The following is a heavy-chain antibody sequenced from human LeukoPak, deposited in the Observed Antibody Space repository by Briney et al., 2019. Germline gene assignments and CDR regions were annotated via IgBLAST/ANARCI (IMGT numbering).Heavy chain of an antibody. CDR2: ISGSGGTT. D-gene: IGHD2-15*01. V-gene: IGHV3-23*01. J-gene: IGHJ4*02. CDR1: GFTFTSYA. Sequence: GSLRLSCAASGFTFTSYAMSWVRQAPGKGLEWVSAISGSGGTTYYADSVKGRFTISRDNSKNTLYLQMNSLRAEDTAVYYCAKPSREGGICSDFDYWGQGTLVTVSS. CDR3: AKPSREGGICSDFDY.